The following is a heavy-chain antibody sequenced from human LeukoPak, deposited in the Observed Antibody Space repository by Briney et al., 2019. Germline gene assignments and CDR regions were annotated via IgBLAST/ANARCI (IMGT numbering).Heavy chain of an antibody. Sequence: GGSLRLSCAASGFTFSSYAMHWVRQAPGKGLEWVTLISYDGSNKYYADSVKGRFTISRDNSKNTLYLQMNSLRAEDTAVYYCAKPIFTYCGGDCSDYWGQGTLVTVSS. CDR1: GFTFSSYA. CDR3: AKPIFTYCGGDCSDY. J-gene: IGHJ4*02. V-gene: IGHV3-30*04. D-gene: IGHD2-21*01. CDR2: ISYDGSNK.